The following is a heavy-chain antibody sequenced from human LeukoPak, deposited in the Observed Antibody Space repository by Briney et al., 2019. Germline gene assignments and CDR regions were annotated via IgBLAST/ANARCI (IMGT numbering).Heavy chain of an antibody. Sequence: GGSLRLPCAASGFTFSNYSMNWVRQAPGKGLEWVSSIGTTGSYIFYADSVKGRFTISRDNAKNTLYLQMNSLRAEDTAVYYCARDEYDILTDYDYWGQGTLVTVSS. V-gene: IGHV3-21*01. J-gene: IGHJ4*02. CDR1: GFTFSNYS. D-gene: IGHD3-9*01. CDR3: ARDEYDILTDYDY. CDR2: IGTTGSYI.